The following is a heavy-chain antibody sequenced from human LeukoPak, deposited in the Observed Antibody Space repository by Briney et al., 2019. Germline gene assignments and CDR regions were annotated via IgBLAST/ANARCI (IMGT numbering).Heavy chain of an antibody. J-gene: IGHJ4*02. V-gene: IGHV3-53*01. CDR3: ARATYYYDTSGYYY. CDR2: IYSGGST. CDR1: GFTVSSSY. D-gene: IGHD3-22*01. Sequence: GGSLRLSCAASGFTVSSSYMSWVRQAPGKGLKWVSVIYSGGSTYYADSVKGRFTIYRDNSKNTLYLQMNSLRAEDTAVYYCARATYYYDTSGYYYWGQGTLLTVSS.